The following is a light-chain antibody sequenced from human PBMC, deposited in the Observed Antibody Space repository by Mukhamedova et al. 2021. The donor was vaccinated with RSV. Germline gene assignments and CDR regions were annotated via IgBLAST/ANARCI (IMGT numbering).Light chain of an antibody. CDR3: GTWDSSLSCYV. CDR1: SSNIGNNY. J-gene: IGLJ1*01. CDR2: DNN. V-gene: IGLV1-51*01. Sequence: KVTISCSGSSSNIGNNYVSWYQQLPGTAPKLLIYDNNKRPSGIPDRFSGSKSGTSATLGITGLQTGDEAYYYCGTWDSSLSCYV.